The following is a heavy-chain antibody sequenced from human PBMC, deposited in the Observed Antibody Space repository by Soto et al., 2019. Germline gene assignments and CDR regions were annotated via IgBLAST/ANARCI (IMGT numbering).Heavy chain of an antibody. V-gene: IGHV1-69*01. CDR3: AREGILGVVAANDYYYYGMDV. D-gene: IGHD2-15*01. CDR1: GGTFSSYA. Sequence: QVQLVQSGAEVKKPGSSVKVSCKASGGTFSSYAISWVRQAPGQGLEWMGGIIPIFGTANYAQKFQGRVTITADESTSTAYMERSSLRSEDTAVYYCAREGILGVVAANDYYYYGMDVWGQGTTVTVSS. CDR2: IIPIFGTA. J-gene: IGHJ6*02.